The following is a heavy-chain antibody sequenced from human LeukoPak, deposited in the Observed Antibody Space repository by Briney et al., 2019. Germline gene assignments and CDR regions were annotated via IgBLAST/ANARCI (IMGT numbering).Heavy chain of an antibody. D-gene: IGHD5-18*01. CDR1: GFTVSSTY. CDR3: ARDKPYSYVDY. V-gene: IGHV3-66*01. Sequence: PGGSLRLSCAVSGFTVSSTYMSWVRQAPGKGLEWVSLIYRGGSTFYAESVKGRFTISRDISKNTLYLQMTSLGAEDTAVYYCARDKPYSYVDYRGQGTLVTVSS. CDR2: IYRGGST. J-gene: IGHJ4*02.